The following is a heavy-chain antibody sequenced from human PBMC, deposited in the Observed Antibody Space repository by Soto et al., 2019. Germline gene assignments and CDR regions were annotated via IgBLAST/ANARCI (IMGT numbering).Heavy chain of an antibody. CDR3: ARLVDTAMAFDY. D-gene: IGHD5-18*01. CDR2: IYYSGST. V-gene: IGHV4-59*01. CDR1: GGSISSYY. Sequence: SETLSLTCTVSGGSISSYYWSWIRQPPGKGLEWIGYIYYSGSTNYNPSLKSRVTISVDTSKSQFSLKLSSVTAADTAVYYCARLVDTAMAFDYWGQGTLVTVSS. J-gene: IGHJ4*02.